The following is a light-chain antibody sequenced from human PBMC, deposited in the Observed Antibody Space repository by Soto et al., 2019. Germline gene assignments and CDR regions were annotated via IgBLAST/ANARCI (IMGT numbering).Light chain of an antibody. Sequence: DIQMTQSPSILSASVGDRVTITCRASQSISSWLAWYQQKPGKAPKLLIYDASSLESGVPSRFSGSGSGKEFTLTISSLQPDDFATYFCQQYNSYRTFGQGTKVEL. CDR3: QQYNSYRT. CDR2: DAS. V-gene: IGKV1-5*01. J-gene: IGKJ1*01. CDR1: QSISSW.